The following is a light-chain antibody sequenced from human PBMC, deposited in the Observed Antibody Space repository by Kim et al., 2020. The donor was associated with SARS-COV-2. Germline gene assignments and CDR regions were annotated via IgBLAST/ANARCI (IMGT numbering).Light chain of an antibody. Sequence: APGDRATLSCRASQSVSSNYLAWLQHKPGQAPRLLIYGASSRATGIPDRFSGSGSGTDFTLTISRLEPEDFAVYYCQRYGTSPWTFGQGTKVDIK. J-gene: IGKJ1*01. CDR3: QRYGTSPWT. CDR2: GAS. V-gene: IGKV3-20*01. CDR1: QSVSSNY.